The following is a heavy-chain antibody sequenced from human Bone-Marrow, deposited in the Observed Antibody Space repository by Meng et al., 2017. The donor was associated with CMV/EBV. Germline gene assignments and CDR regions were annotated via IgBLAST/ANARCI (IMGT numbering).Heavy chain of an antibody. D-gene: IGHD6-19*01. J-gene: IGHJ4*02. V-gene: IGHV1-2*02. Sequence: QGRVVKSGAEMKKPGASVKVSCTTSGFTFSDYYIHWVRQAPGQGLEWMGWVNSNNDATNYARKFQGRVSMTRDTSISTAHMELSRLMSDDTAVYYCVRSSGWSLFDYWGQGTLVTVSS. CDR1: GFTFSDYY. CDR3: VRSSGWSLFDY. CDR2: VNSNNDAT.